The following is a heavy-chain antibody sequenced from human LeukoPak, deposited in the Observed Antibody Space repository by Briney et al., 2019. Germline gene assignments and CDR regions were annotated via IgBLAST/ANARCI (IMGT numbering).Heavy chain of an antibody. V-gene: IGHV5-51*01. CDR2: IYPGDSDT. D-gene: IGHD3-10*01. CDR3: ARLPEFLLYGDY. J-gene: IGHJ4*02. Sequence: GESLKISCKGSGYRFSSYWIGWVLQMPGKGLEWMGIIYPGDSDTRYSSSFQGQVTISADKSISTAYLQWSSLKASDTAMYYCARLPEFLLYGDYWGQGTLVTVSS. CDR1: GYRFSSYW.